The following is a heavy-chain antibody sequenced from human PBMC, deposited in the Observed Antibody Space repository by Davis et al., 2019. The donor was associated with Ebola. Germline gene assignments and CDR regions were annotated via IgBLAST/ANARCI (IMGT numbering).Heavy chain of an antibody. D-gene: IGHD2-2*01. Sequence: GESLKISCKGSGYSFTSYWISWVRQMPGKGLEWMGIIYPGDSDTRYSPSFQGQVTISADKSISTAYLQWSSLKASDTAMYYCARHGKDIVVVPAATYGMDVWGQGTTVTVSS. CDR2: IYPGDSDT. CDR3: ARHGKDIVVVPAATYGMDV. J-gene: IGHJ6*02. V-gene: IGHV5-51*01. CDR1: GYSFTSYW.